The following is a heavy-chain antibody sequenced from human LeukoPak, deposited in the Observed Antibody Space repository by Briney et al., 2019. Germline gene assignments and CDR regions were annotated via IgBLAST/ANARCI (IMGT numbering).Heavy chain of an antibody. V-gene: IGHV3-21*01. CDR1: GFTFSSYT. Sequence: PGGSLRLSCAASGFTFSSYTVNWIRQAPGKGLEWVSSISGSSYYIYYADSVRGRFTISRDNAKNSAYVQMNSLRGEDTAVYYCVRPGANGRIVGATWFDSWGQGTLVTVSS. CDR3: VRPGANGRIVGATWFDS. CDR2: ISGSSYYI. J-gene: IGHJ5*01. D-gene: IGHD1-26*01.